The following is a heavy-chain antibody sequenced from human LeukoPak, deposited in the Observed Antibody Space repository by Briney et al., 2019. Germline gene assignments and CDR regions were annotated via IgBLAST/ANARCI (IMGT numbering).Heavy chain of an antibody. J-gene: IGHJ6*03. Sequence: GGSLRLSCAASGFTFSINAIIWVRQPPGKGLEWVAGISGSGASTFYADSVKGRFTISRDNSGNTLFLQMNSLGADDTAVYYCAKDLRAHTGYFYCYMDVWGKGTTVTVSS. CDR1: GFTFSINA. CDR2: ISGSGAST. CDR3: AKDLRAHTGYFYCYMDV. V-gene: IGHV3-23*01.